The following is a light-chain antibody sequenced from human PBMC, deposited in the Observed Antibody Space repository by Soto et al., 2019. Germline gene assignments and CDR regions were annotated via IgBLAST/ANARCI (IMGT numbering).Light chain of an antibody. Sequence: DIEITQSPSTLSGSVGDRVTITCRASQTISSWLAWYQQKQGRAPKILIYAASTLPSGVPSRFRGSGSGTEFTLTITSLQPEDVETYYCQQLNSFPITFGQGTRLEIK. J-gene: IGKJ5*01. CDR3: QQLNSFPIT. CDR2: AAS. V-gene: IGKV1-9*01. CDR1: QTISSW.